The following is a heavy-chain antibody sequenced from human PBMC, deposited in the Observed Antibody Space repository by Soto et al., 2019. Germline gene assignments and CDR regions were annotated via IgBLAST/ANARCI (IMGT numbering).Heavy chain of an antibody. CDR2: TRNKANSYTT. V-gene: IGHV3-72*01. D-gene: IGHD3-22*01. J-gene: IGHJ3*02. CDR3: ARNYYDSSGYYSDGAFDI. CDR1: GFTFSDHY. Sequence: PGGSLRLSCAASGFTFSDHYMDWVRQAPGKGLEWVGRTRNKANSYTTEYAASVKGRFTISRDVSKNLLYLQMNSLKTEDTAVYYCARNYYDSSGYYSDGAFDIWGQGTMVTVS.